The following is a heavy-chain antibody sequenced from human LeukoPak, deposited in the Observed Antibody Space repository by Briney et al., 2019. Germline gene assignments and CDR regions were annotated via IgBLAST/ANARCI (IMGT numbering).Heavy chain of an antibody. CDR2: IKQDGSEK. Sequence: GGSLRLSCAASGFTFSSYWMSWVRQAPGKGLEWVANIKQDGSEKYYVDSVKGRFTISRDNAKNSLYLQMNSLRAEDTAVYYCAKNNDFWSGILFDYWGQGTLVTVSS. V-gene: IGHV3-7*01. J-gene: IGHJ4*02. CDR1: GFTFSSYW. D-gene: IGHD3-3*01. CDR3: AKNNDFWSGILFDY.